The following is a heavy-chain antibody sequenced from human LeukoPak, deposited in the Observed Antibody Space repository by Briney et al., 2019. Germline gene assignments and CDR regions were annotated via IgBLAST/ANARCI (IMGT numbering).Heavy chain of an antibody. J-gene: IGHJ1*01. V-gene: IGHV1-2*02. D-gene: IGHD3-22*01. Sequence: ASVKVSCKASGYTFTGYYMHWVRQASGQGLEWMGWINPNSGGTNYAQKFQGRVTMTRDTSISTAYMELSRLRSDDTAVYYCARDHYYDSSGYPLFQHWGQGTLVTVSS. CDR3: ARDHYYDSSGYPLFQH. CDR1: GYTFTGYY. CDR2: INPNSGGT.